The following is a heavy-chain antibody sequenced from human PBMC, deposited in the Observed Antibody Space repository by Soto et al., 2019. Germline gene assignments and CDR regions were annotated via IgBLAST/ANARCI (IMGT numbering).Heavy chain of an antibody. D-gene: IGHD3-3*01. V-gene: IGHV3-23*01. Sequence: GGSLRLSCAASGFTFTNYAMSWVRQAPGKGLEWVSTISASGGSTYYADSVKGRFTISRDNSKNTLYLQMNSLRAEDTAVYYCARELTNYDFWSGYPNPFDYWGQGTLVTVSS. J-gene: IGHJ4*02. CDR2: ISASGGST. CDR1: GFTFTNYA. CDR3: ARELTNYDFWSGYPNPFDY.